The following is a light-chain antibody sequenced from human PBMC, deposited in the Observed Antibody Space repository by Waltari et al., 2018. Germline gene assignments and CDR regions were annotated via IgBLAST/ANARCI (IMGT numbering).Light chain of an antibody. Sequence: VISMTQSPSFLSASTGDRVTISCRVSQGISDHLAWYQQKPGKAPDLLIFGAYTLQSGVPPRFSGGGSGTDFTLTISDLQSEDFATYYCQQYYTLPYTFGQGTKLEIE. CDR3: QQYYTLPYT. CDR1: QGISDH. J-gene: IGKJ2*01. CDR2: GAY. V-gene: IGKV1D-8*01.